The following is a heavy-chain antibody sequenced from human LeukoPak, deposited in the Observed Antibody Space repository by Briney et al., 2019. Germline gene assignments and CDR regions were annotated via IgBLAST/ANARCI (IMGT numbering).Heavy chain of an antibody. D-gene: IGHD3-16*02. V-gene: IGHV4-34*01. CDR2: INHGGST. J-gene: IGHJ6*02. Sequence: SETLSLTCAVYGGSLSGYYWSWIRQSPGKGLEWIGEINHGGSTNYNPSLKSRVTISVDTSKNQFSLKLSSVTAADTAVYYCARAATGGGYHGMDVWGQGTTVTVSS. CDR3: ARAATGGGYHGMDV. CDR1: GGSLSGYY.